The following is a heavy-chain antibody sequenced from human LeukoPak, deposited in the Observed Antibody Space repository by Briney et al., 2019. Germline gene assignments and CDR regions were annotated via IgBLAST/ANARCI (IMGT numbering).Heavy chain of an antibody. V-gene: IGHV1-69*04. CDR3: AREESSTVVFDY. CDR1: GGTFSSYA. CDR2: IIPIFGIA. Sequence: SVKVSCKTSGGTFSSYAISWVRQAPGQGLEWMGRIIPIFGIANYAQKFQGRVTITADKSTSTAYMELSSLRSEDTAVYYCAREESSTVVFDYWGQGTLVTVSS. D-gene: IGHD4-23*01. J-gene: IGHJ4*02.